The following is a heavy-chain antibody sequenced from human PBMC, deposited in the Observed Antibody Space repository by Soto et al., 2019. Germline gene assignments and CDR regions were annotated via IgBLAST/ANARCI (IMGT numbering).Heavy chain of an antibody. CDR1: GFTFTSSA. J-gene: IGHJ6*02. Sequence: ASVKVSCKASGFTFTSSAVHWVRQARGQRLEWIGWIVVGSGNTNYAQKFQERVTITRDMSTSTAYMELSSLRSEDTAVYYCASLTDCSGGSCQTYYYGMDVWGPGTTVTVSS. CDR2: IVVGSGNT. CDR3: ASLTDCSGGSCQTYYYGMDV. V-gene: IGHV1-58*01. D-gene: IGHD2-15*01.